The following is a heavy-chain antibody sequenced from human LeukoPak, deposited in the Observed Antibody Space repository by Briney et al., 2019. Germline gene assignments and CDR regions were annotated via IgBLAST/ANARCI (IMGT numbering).Heavy chain of an antibody. CDR3: ARDQWAAMVIGVYYYYYYMDV. V-gene: IGHV4-59*01. Sequence: PSETLSLTCTVSGVSISSYYLIWIRQPPGKGLEWVGYIYYSGSTNYNPSLKSRITISVDTSKNQIYLKLSSVTAADTAVYYCARDQWAAMVIGVYYYYYYMDVWGKGTTVTVSS. CDR1: GVSISSYY. CDR2: IYYSGST. J-gene: IGHJ6*03. D-gene: IGHD5-18*01.